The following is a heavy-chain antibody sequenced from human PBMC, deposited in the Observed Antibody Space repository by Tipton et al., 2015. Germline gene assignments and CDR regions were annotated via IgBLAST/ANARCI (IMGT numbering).Heavy chain of an antibody. CDR3: AREGWNSDSSGYDY. D-gene: IGHD3-22*01. CDR1: GFAINSNY. V-gene: IGHV3-53*01. J-gene: IGHJ4*02. Sequence: GSLRLSCAASGFAINSNYMSWVRQAPGKGLEWVSVIYSGDTTSYADSVKGRFTISRDNSKNTVYLQMNSLRAEDTAVYYCAREGWNSDSSGYDYWGQGTLVTVSS. CDR2: IYSGDTT.